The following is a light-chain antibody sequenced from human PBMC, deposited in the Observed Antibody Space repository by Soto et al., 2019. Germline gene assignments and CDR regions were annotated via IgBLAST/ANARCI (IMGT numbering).Light chain of an antibody. V-gene: IGKV3-20*01. CDR3: QHYGNSSWT. CDR1: QSVSSNY. Sequence: EIVLTQSPGTLSLSPGERATLSCRASQSVSSNYLAWYQQTPGQAPRLLIYGASTRATGIPDRVSGSGSGTDFTLTISRLEPEDFAVYYCQHYGNSSWTFGQGTKVEFK. CDR2: GAS. J-gene: IGKJ1*01.